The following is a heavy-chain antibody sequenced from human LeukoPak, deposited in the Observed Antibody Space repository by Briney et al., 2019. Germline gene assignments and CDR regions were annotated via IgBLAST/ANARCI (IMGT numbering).Heavy chain of an antibody. D-gene: IGHD3-22*01. Sequence: GGSLRLSCAASGFTFSNYWMTWVRQAPGKGLEWVATIKQDGSETYYVDSVKGRFTISRDNAKNSLYLQMNSLRAEDTAVYYCARDRPYYDSSGSTDYWGQGTLVTVSS. V-gene: IGHV3-7*01. CDR3: ARDRPYYDSSGSTDY. CDR2: IKQDGSET. J-gene: IGHJ4*02. CDR1: GFTFSNYW.